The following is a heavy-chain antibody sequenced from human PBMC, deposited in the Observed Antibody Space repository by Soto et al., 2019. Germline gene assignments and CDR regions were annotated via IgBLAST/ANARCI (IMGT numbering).Heavy chain of an antibody. V-gene: IGHV1-69*01. J-gene: IGHJ5*02. CDR2: IKTIFGTA. Sequence: QVQLVQSGAEVKKPGSSVKVSCKASGCTFSSYAMRWVRQAPGQGLEWMGGIKTIFGTANYAQKFQGRVTITADQSTSTAYLELRSLRSEDTAVYYCARDGLTSSHAAWFDAWGQGTLVTVSS. D-gene: IGHD2-2*01. CDR3: ARDGLTSSHAAWFDA. CDR1: GCTFSSYA.